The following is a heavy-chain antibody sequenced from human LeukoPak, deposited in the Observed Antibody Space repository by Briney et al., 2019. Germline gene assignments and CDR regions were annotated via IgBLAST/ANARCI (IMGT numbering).Heavy chain of an antibody. D-gene: IGHD5-18*01. Sequence: GGSLRLSCAASGFTFSSYAIHWVRQAPGKGLEWVAVISYDGNHKYYADSVKGRFTISRDNSKNTLYLQMNSLRAEDMAVYYCAKSIGYSYALGYWGQGTLVTVSS. V-gene: IGHV3-30*04. CDR3: AKSIGYSYALGY. CDR1: GFTFSSYA. CDR2: ISYDGNHK. J-gene: IGHJ4*02.